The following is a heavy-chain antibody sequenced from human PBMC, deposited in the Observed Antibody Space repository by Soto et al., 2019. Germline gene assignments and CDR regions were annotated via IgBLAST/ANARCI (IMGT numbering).Heavy chain of an antibody. D-gene: IGHD1-26*01. J-gene: IGHJ4*02. CDR2: IHHSGST. V-gene: IGHV4-4*02. CDR3: AKMVGATLVDY. Sequence: QVQLQESGPGLVKPSGTLSLTCTVSGASISSTSSGDWWSWVRQPPGKGLEWIGEIHHSGSTTYNPSLKSXXTXSXXKSKNQFSLRLSSVTAADTAVYYCAKMVGATLVDYWGQGTLVTVSS. CDR1: GASISSTSSGDW.